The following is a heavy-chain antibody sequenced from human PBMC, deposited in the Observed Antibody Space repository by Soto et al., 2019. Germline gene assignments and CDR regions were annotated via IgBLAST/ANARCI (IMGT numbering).Heavy chain of an antibody. Sequence: QVQLVQSGAEVRKPGASVKVSCKASGYTFTNYAIHWVRQAPGQRLEWMGWINAGNGNTKYSQKLQGRVTITRDTSASTAYRELRSLRYEEKAVYYCAKDGQTGYSDYWGQGTLVTVSS. CDR1: GYTFTNYA. CDR3: AKDGQTGYSDY. D-gene: IGHD3-9*01. CDR2: INAGNGNT. J-gene: IGHJ4*02. V-gene: IGHV1-3*01.